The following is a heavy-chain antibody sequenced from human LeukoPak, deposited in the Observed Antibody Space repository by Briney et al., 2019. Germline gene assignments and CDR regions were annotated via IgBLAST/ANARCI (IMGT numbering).Heavy chain of an antibody. CDR1: GFTFSSYA. CDR3: ATERNWVFDY. D-gene: IGHD7-27*01. Sequence: GGSLRLSCAASGFTFSSYAMSWVRQAPGKGLECVSAVTGSGGSTYYADSVKGRFTISRDNSKNTLYVQMNSLRAEDTAVYYCATERNWVFDYWGQGTLVTVSS. CDR2: VTGSGGST. J-gene: IGHJ4*02. V-gene: IGHV3-23*01.